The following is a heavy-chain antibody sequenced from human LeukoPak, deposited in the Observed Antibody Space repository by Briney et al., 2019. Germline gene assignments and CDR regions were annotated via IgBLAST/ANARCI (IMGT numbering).Heavy chain of an antibody. D-gene: IGHD1-7*01. J-gene: IGHJ5*02. CDR3: ARHRNYGFVVHFTWFDP. CDR1: GGSISTTGYY. V-gene: IGHV4-39*01. CDR2: INHSGST. Sequence: SETLSLTCTVSGGSISTTGYYWSWIRQPPGKGLEWIGEINHSGSTNYNPSLKSRVTISVDTSKNQFSLKLSSVTAADTAVYYCARHRNYGFVVHFTWFDPWGQGTLVTVSS.